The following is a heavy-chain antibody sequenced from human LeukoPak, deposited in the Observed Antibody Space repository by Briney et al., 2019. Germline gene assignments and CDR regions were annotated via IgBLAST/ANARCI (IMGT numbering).Heavy chain of an antibody. CDR2: ISYDGSNK. Sequence: QSGGSLRLSCAASGFTFSSYGMHWVRQAPGKGLEWVAVISYDGSNKYYADSVKGRFTISRDNSKNTLYLQMNSLRAEDTAVYYCAKDPFGFGEQRGYYFDYWGQGALVTVSS. V-gene: IGHV3-30*18. CDR1: GFTFSSYG. J-gene: IGHJ4*02. CDR3: AKDPFGFGEQRGYYFDY. D-gene: IGHD3-10*01.